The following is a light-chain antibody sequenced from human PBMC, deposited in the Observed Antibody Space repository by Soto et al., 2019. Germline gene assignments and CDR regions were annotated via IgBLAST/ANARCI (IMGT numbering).Light chain of an antibody. CDR3: SSYTSSSTYV. V-gene: IGLV2-14*01. CDR1: SSDVGGYNY. Sequence: QSALTQPASVSGSPGQSLTISCTGTSSDVGGYNYVSWYQQHPGKAPKLMIYDVSNRPSGVSNRFSGSKSGNTAYLTISGLQAEDEADYYCSSYTSSSTYVFGTGTKVTVL. CDR2: DVS. J-gene: IGLJ1*01.